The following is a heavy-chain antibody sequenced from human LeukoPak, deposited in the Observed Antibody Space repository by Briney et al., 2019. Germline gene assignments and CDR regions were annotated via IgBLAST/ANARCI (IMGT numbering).Heavy chain of an antibody. Sequence: PSETLSLTCTVSGGPISSGGYYWSWIRQHPGKSLEWIGYIYYSGSTYYNPSLKSRVTISVDTSKSQFSLKLSSVTAADTAVYYCARGGLRYFDWLLDYWGQGNLVTVSS. CDR2: IYYSGST. V-gene: IGHV4-31*03. CDR1: GGPISSGGYY. J-gene: IGHJ4*02. D-gene: IGHD3-9*01. CDR3: ARGGLRYFDWLLDY.